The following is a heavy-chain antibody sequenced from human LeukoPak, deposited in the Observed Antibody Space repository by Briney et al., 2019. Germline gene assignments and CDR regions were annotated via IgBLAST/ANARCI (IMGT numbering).Heavy chain of an antibody. V-gene: IGHV4-39*07. CDR2: IYYSGST. CDR3: ARKYCSKISCSYGFDI. D-gene: IGHD2-2*01. CDR1: GGSISSSSYY. Sequence: PSETLSLTCTVSGGSISSSSYYWGWIRQPPGKGLEWIGSIYYSGSTYCNPSLESRVTISVDTSKNQFSLKLSSVTAADTAVYFCARKYCSKISCSYGFDIWGQGTMVTVSS. J-gene: IGHJ3*02.